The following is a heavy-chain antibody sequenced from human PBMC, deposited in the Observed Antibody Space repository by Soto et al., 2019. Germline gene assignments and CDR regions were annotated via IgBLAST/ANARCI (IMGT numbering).Heavy chain of an antibody. Sequence: TLCLNRTVSCGSTGQGGYFVSWAPQHPGKGLEWIGYIYYSGSTYYNPSLKSRVTISVDTSKNQFSLKLSSVTAADTAVYYCARDRELGYCSGGSCYYFEYWGQGTLVTVSS. V-gene: IGHV4-31*02. CDR3: ARDRELGYCSGGSCYYFEY. CDR2: IYYSGST. J-gene: IGHJ4*02. CDR1: CGSTGQGGYF. D-gene: IGHD2-15*01.